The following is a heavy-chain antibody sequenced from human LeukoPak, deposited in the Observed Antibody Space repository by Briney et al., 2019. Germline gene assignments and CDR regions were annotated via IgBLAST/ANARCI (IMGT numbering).Heavy chain of an antibody. CDR1: GFTFSSYW. V-gene: IGHV3-7*01. D-gene: IGHD6-13*01. CDR2: IKQDGSEK. Sequence: PGGSLRLSCAASGFTFSSYWMSWVRQAPGKGLEWVANIKQDGSEKYYVDSVKGRFTISRDNAKNSLYLQMNSLRAEDTAVYYCARDGGSSSWPGYYFDYWGQGTLVTVSS. J-gene: IGHJ4*02. CDR3: ARDGGSSSWPGYYFDY.